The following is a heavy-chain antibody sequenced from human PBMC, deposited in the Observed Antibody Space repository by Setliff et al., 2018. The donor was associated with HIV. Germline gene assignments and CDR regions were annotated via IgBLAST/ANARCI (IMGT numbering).Heavy chain of an antibody. Sequence: GGSLRLSCAASGFTFSNFWMTWVRQAPGKGLEWVANINEDGSEKFYVDSVKGRFTMSRDNAKNSLYLQLNSLRAEDTAMYYCAASADGDCATTNCANWFDPWGQGTLVTVSS. D-gene: IGHD2-2*01. CDR2: INEDGSEK. J-gene: IGHJ5*02. V-gene: IGHV3-7*03. CDR3: AASADGDCATTNCANWFDP. CDR1: GFTFSNFW.